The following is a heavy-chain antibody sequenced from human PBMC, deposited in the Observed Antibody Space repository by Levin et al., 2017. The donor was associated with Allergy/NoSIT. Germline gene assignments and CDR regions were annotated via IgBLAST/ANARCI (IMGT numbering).Heavy chain of an antibody. V-gene: IGHV3-53*01. CDR2: IYRGGST. CDR1: GFTVSSNY. Sequence: PGGSLRLSCAASGFTVSSNYMTWVRQAPGKGLEWVSVIYRGGSTYYADSVKGRFTISRDNSKNTLFLQMNSLRAEDTAVYYCARELVGESLDYWGQGILVTVSS. CDR3: ARELVGESLDY. D-gene: IGHD3-10*01. J-gene: IGHJ4*02.